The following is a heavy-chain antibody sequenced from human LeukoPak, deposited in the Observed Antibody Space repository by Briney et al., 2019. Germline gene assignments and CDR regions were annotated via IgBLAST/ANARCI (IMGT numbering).Heavy chain of an antibody. CDR1: GGSISSGGYS. CDR2: IYHSGST. J-gene: IGHJ5*02. V-gene: IGHV4-30-2*01. CDR3: ARDQVDCSSTSCYNWFDP. Sequence: SETLSLTCAVSGGSISSGGYSWSWIRQPPGKGLEWIGYIYHSGSTYYNPSLKSRVTISVDRSKNQFSLKLSSVTAADTAVYYCARDQVDCSSTSCYNWFDPWGQGTLVTVSS. D-gene: IGHD2-2*01.